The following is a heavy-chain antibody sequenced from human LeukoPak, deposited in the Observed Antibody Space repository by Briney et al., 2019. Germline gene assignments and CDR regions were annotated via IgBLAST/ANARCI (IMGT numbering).Heavy chain of an antibody. CDR1: GFTFDDYG. Sequence: GGSLRLSCAASGFTFDDYGMSWVRQAPGKGLEWVSGINWNGGSTGYADSVKGRFTISRDNAKNSLYLQINSLRAEDTALYHCARLSGDSSSWYYSDYYYGMDVWGQGTTVTVSS. J-gene: IGHJ6*02. D-gene: IGHD6-13*01. V-gene: IGHV3-20*01. CDR2: INWNGGST. CDR3: ARLSGDSSSWYYSDYYYGMDV.